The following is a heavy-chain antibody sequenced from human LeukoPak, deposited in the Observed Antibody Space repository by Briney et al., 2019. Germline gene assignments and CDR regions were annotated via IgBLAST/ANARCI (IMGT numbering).Heavy chain of an antibody. Sequence: PSETLSLTCTVSGGSISSYYWSWIRQPAGEGLEWIGRLHTSGSTHYNPSLKSRVTMSVDTSKNQFSLKLSSVTAADTAVYYCAGDVRWLIGSDWGGWDYWGQGTLVTVSS. D-gene: IGHD3-16*01. CDR2: LHTSGST. CDR3: AGDVRWLIGSDWGGWDY. J-gene: IGHJ4*02. CDR1: GGSISSYY. V-gene: IGHV4-4*07.